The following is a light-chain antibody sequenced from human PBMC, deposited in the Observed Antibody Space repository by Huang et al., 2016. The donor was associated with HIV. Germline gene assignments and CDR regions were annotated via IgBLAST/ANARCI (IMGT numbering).Light chain of an antibody. CDR1: QSVLHSSNNRNY. J-gene: IGKJ1*01. Sequence: DIVMTQSPDSLAVSLGERAPLSCKYSQSVLHSSNNRNYLAWYQQKAEQPPRLLIYWATTREAGVPDRFSGSGSGTDFALTISSLQAEDVAVYYCQQYYNPPWTFGQGTKVEIK. CDR3: QQYYNPPWT. CDR2: WAT. V-gene: IGKV4-1*01.